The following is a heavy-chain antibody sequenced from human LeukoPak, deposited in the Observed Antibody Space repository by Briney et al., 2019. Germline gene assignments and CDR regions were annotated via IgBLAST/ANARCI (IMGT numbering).Heavy chain of an antibody. V-gene: IGHV4-61*01. D-gene: IGHD2-15*01. J-gene: IGHJ6*03. CDR1: GGSIISSSYY. CDR2: IYYSGST. CDR3: ARSVEGYCSGGSCYSYYYYMDV. Sequence: SETLSLTCTVSGGSIISSSYYWSWIRQPPGKGLEWIGYIYYSGSTNYNPSLKSRVTISVDTSKNQFSLKLSSVTAADTAVYYCARSVEGYCSGGSCYSYYYYMDVWGKGTTVTVSS.